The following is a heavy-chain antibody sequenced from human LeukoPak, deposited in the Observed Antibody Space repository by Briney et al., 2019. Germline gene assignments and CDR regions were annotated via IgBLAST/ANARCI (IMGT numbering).Heavy chain of an antibody. J-gene: IGHJ4*02. D-gene: IGHD6-19*01. V-gene: IGHV4-39*01. CDR3: TRYSAGWSSGGGY. Sequence: PSETLSLTCTVSGGSISSLTYYWGWIRQPPGKGLEWIASIYYSGTTYYSPSLKSRVAISVNRSNNQFSLRLSSVTAADTAVYFCTRYSAGWSSGGGYWGQGTVVTVSS. CDR2: IYYSGTT. CDR1: GGSISSLTYY.